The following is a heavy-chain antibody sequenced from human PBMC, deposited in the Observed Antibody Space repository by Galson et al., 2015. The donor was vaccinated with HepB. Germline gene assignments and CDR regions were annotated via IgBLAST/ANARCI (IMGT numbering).Heavy chain of an antibody. Sequence: SLRLSCAASGFTFSSYGMHWVRQAPGKGLEWVAVISYDGSNKYYADSVKGRFTISRDNSKNTLYLQMNSLRAEDTAVYYCAKVGYSGSRGYYYYYYMDVWGKGTTVTVSS. V-gene: IGHV3-30*18. CDR2: ISYDGSNK. CDR3: AKVGYSGSRGYYYYYYMDV. CDR1: GFTFSSYG. J-gene: IGHJ6*03. D-gene: IGHD1-26*01.